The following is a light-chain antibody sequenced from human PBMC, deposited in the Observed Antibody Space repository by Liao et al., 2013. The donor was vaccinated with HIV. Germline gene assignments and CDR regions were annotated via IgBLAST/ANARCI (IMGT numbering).Light chain of an antibody. Sequence: SYVLTQPPSVSVAPGKTARITCGGNNIGSKSVHWYQQKPGQAPVLVIYYDKDRPSVIPERFSGSNPGITATLTISRVEAGDEADYYCQVWDSNHDHLGVVFGGGTKLTVL. J-gene: IGLJ2*01. CDR2: YDK. CDR3: QVWDSNHDHLGVV. CDR1: NIGSKS. V-gene: IGLV3-21*01.